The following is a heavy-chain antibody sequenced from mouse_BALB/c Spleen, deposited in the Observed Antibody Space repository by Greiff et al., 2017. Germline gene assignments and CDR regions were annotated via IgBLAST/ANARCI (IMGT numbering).Heavy chain of an antibody. J-gene: IGHJ4*01. Sequence: EVKLVESGGGLVKPGGSLKLSCAASGFAFSSYDMSWVRQTPEKRLEWVAYISSGGGSTYYPDTVKGRFTISRDNAKNTLYLQMSSLKSEDTAMYYCARHDYGSSYYAMDYWGQGTSVTVSS. CDR2: ISSGGGST. CDR3: ARHDYGSSYYAMDY. V-gene: IGHV5-12-1*01. D-gene: IGHD1-1*01. CDR1: GFAFSSYD.